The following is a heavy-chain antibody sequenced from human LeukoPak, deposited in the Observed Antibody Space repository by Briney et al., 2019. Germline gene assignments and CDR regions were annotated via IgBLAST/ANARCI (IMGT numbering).Heavy chain of an antibody. V-gene: IGHV1-2*06. J-gene: IGHJ2*01. Sequence: ASVKVSCTASGYTFTGYYMHWVRQAPGQGLEWMGRINPNSGGTNYAQKFQGRVTMTRDTSISTAYMELNSLRSEDTAVYYCTSGPPEWGFDLWGRGTLVTVSS. CDR2: INPNSGGT. D-gene: IGHD1-14*01. CDR3: TSGPPEWGFDL. CDR1: GYTFTGYY.